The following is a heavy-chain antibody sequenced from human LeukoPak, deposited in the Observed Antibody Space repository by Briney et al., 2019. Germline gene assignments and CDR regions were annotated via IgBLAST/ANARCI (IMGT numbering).Heavy chain of an antibody. Sequence: ASVKVSCKASGYSFTGYAMNWVRQATGQGLEWMGWMNPNSGNTGYAQKFQGRVTMTRNTSISTAYMELSSLRSEDTAVYYCARRRGYSGYRIIDYWGQGTLVTVSS. J-gene: IGHJ4*02. CDR1: GYSFTGYA. D-gene: IGHD5-12*01. CDR3: ARRRGYSGYRIIDY. V-gene: IGHV1-8*02. CDR2: MNPNSGNT.